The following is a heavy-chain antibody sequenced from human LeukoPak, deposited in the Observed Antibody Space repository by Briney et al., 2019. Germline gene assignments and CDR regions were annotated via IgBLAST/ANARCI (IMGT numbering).Heavy chain of an antibody. Sequence: SETLSLTCAVSADSFSSHYWTWLRQPPGKGLEWLGNISYIGSTNYNPSPKSRVTISIDTSKNQFSLKLSSVTAADTAVYYCARDLVTLTKVFDIWGQGTMVSVSS. V-gene: IGHV4-59*11. CDR3: ARDLVTLTKVFDI. CDR2: ISYIGST. CDR1: ADSFSSHY. J-gene: IGHJ3*02. D-gene: IGHD4-11*01.